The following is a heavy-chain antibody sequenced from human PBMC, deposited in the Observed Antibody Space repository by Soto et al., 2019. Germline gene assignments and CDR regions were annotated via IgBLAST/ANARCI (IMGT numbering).Heavy chain of an antibody. CDR3: AKEITMVRGVLYYYYYYGMDV. V-gene: IGHV3-23*01. CDR1: VFTFSSYA. Sequence: PGGSLRLSCAASVFTFSSYAMSWVRQSPGKGLEWVSAISGSGCSTYYADSVKGRFTISRDNSKNTLYLQMNSLRAEDTAVYYCAKEITMVRGVLYYYYYYGMDVWGRGTTVTVSS. D-gene: IGHD3-10*01. CDR2: ISGSGCST. J-gene: IGHJ6*02.